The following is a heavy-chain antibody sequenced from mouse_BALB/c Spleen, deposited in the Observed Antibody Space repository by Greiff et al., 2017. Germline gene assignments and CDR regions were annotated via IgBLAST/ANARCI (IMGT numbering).Heavy chain of an antibody. CDR3: AGYDYDGFAY. V-gene: IGHV1-7*01. CDR1: GYTFTSYW. J-gene: IGHJ3*01. Sequence: QVQLQQSGAELAKPGASVKMSCKASGYTFTSYWMHWVKQRPGQGLEWIGYINPSTGYTEYNQKFKDKATLTADKSSSTAYMQLSSLTSEDSAVYYCAGYDYDGFAYWGQGTLVTVSA. CDR2: INPSTGYT. D-gene: IGHD2-4*01.